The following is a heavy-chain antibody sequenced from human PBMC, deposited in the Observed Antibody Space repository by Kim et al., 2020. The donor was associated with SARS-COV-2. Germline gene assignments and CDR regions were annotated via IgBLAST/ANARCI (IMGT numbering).Heavy chain of an antibody. D-gene: IGHD1-26*01. CDR3: AKSFSGSYFGYDY. V-gene: IGHV3-30*18. CDR2: ISYDGSNK. Sequence: GGSLRLSCAASGFTFNTYGMHWVRQAPGKGLEWVAVISYDGSNKYYADSVKGQFIISRDNSKNTLYLQMNSLRIEDTAVYYCAKSFSGSYFGYDYWGQGTLVTVSS. J-gene: IGHJ4*02. CDR1: GFTFNTYG.